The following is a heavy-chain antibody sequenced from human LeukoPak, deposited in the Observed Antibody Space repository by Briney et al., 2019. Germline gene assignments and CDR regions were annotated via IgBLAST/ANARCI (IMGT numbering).Heavy chain of an antibody. Sequence: PSETLSLTCTVSGGSISSSSHYWGWIRQPPGKWLEWIVSIYYSGSTYYNPSLKSRVTISLDTSKSQLSLRLSSVTVAGTALYYCSRVTLDHDDSSGYKCYFDSWGQGTLVTVSS. CDR2: IYYSGST. D-gene: IGHD3-22*01. J-gene: IGHJ4*03. V-gene: IGHV4-39*07. CDR1: GGSISSSSHY. CDR3: SRVTLDHDDSSGYKCYFDS.